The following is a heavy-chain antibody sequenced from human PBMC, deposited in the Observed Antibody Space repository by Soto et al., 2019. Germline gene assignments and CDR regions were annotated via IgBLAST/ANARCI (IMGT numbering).Heavy chain of an antibody. V-gene: IGHV4-39*01. CDR3: ASYSGYDWGYYYYYGMDV. J-gene: IGHJ6*02. Sequence: QLQLQESGPGLVKPSETLSLTCTVSGGSISSSSYYWGWIRQPPGKGLEWIGSIYYSGSTYYTPSLKSRVTISVDTSKNQFSLKRSSVTAADTAVYYCASYSGYDWGYYYYYGMDVWCQGTTVTVSS. CDR1: GGSISSSSYY. CDR2: IYYSGST. D-gene: IGHD5-12*01.